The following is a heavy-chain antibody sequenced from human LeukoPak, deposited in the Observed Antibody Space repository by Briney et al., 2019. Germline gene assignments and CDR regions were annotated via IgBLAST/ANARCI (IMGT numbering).Heavy chain of an antibody. CDR1: GFTFSSYA. Sequence: GGSLRLSCAASGFTFSSYAMHWVRQAPGKGLEWVSFIRYDGRNKYYADSVKGRFTISRDNAKNSLYLQMNSLRAEDTALYYCARDRIGCSGSSCYSNLVWDYWGQGTLVTVSS. CDR3: ARDRIGCSGSSCYSNLVWDY. CDR2: IRYDGRNK. D-gene: IGHD2-15*01. V-gene: IGHV3-30*02. J-gene: IGHJ4*02.